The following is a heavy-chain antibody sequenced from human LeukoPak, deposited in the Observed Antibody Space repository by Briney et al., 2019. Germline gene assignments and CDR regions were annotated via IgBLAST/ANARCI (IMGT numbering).Heavy chain of an antibody. CDR3: ARGRGSGHKENWFDP. CDR1: GYTFTTYD. D-gene: IGHD6-19*01. Sequence: GASVKVSCKASGYTFTTYDINWVRQATGLGLEWIGWMNPNSGNTGYTQKFQGRVTMTRNTSISTAYMELSSLRSEDTAVYYCARGRGSGHKENWFDPWGQGTLVTVSS. V-gene: IGHV1-8*01. J-gene: IGHJ5*02. CDR2: MNPNSGNT.